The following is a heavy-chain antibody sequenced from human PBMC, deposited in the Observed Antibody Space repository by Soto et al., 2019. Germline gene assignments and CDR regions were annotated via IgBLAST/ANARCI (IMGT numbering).Heavy chain of an antibody. V-gene: IGHV4-34*01. Sequence: SETLSLTCAVYGGSFSGYYWSWIRQPPGKGLEWIGEINHSGSTNYNPSLKSRVTISVDTSKNQFSLKLSSVTAADTAVYYCARLNSYGDYEDDAFDIWGQGTMVTVSS. CDR3: ARLNSYGDYEDDAFDI. CDR1: GGSFSGYY. D-gene: IGHD4-17*01. CDR2: INHSGST. J-gene: IGHJ3*02.